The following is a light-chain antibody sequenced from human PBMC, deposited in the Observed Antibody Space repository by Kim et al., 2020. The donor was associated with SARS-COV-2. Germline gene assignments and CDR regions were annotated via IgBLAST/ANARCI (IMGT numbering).Light chain of an antibody. CDR2: DAS. J-gene: IGKJ1*01. V-gene: IGKV1-5*01. CDR3: QQYNNFRWT. CDR1: QSISTW. Sequence: SSVVDRVTITCRASQSISTWLAWYQQKPGKAPNLLIYDASSLESGVPSRFSGSGSGTEFTLTISSLQPDDFGTYYCQQYNNFRWTFGQGTKVDIK.